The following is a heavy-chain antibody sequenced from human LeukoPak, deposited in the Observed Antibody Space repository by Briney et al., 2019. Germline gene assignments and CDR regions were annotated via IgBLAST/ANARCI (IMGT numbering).Heavy chain of an antibody. Sequence: GASVKVSFKVSGYTLTELSMHWVRQAPGKGREGVGGFDPEDGETIYAQKFQGRVTMTEDTSTDTAYMELSSLRSEDTAVYYCATGTLYGYDYWGQGTLVTVSS. D-gene: IGHD5-18*01. CDR3: ATGTLYGYDY. CDR1: GYTLTELS. J-gene: IGHJ4*02. CDR2: FDPEDGET. V-gene: IGHV1-24*01.